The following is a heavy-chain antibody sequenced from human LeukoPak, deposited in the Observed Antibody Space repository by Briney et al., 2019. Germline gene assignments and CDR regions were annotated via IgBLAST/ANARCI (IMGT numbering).Heavy chain of an antibody. CDR2: INHSGST. Sequence: PSETLSLTCAVYDGSFSGYYWSWIRQPPGKGLEWIGEINHSGSTNYNPSLKSRVTISLDTSKSQFSLKVRYVTAADTAVYYCATLGYSSGTDYWGLGTRVTVSS. D-gene: IGHD5-18*01. V-gene: IGHV4-34*01. CDR3: ATLGYSSGTDY. J-gene: IGHJ4*02. CDR1: DGSFSGYY.